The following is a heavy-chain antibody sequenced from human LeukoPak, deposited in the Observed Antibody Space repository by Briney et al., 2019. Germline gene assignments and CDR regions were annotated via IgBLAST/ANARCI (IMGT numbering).Heavy chain of an antibody. J-gene: IGHJ3*02. Sequence: PGGSLRLSCAASGFTFSSYAMHWVRQAPGKGLEWVAVISYDGSNKYYADSVKGRFTISRDNSKNTPYLQMNSLRAEDTALYYCARDGRWGLLDAFDIWGQGTMVTVSS. V-gene: IGHV3-30*07. CDR1: GFTFSSYA. CDR2: ISYDGSNK. D-gene: IGHD2-21*02. CDR3: ARDGRWGLLDAFDI.